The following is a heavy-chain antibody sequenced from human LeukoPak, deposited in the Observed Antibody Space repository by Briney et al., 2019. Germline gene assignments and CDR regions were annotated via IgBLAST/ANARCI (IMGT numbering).Heavy chain of an antibody. CDR2: MYSIGST. Sequence: PGGSLRLSCAASGFTISANFMSWVRQAPGKGLEWVSLMYSIGSTFYTDSVKGRFTISRDPSKNSLDLQMDSLSVDDTAVYYCARDLSGYSYGFGGDLWGQGTLVTVSS. CDR3: ARDLSGYSYGFGGDL. J-gene: IGHJ4*02. V-gene: IGHV3-66*01. D-gene: IGHD5-18*01. CDR1: GFTISANF.